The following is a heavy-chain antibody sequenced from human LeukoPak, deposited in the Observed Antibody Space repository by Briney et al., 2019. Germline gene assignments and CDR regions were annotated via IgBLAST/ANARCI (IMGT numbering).Heavy chain of an antibody. CDR1: GGTFSSYA. CDR3: ARDRVEMATPFFDY. V-gene: IGHV1-69*05. Sequence: GSSVKVSCKASGGTFSSYAISWVRQAPGQRLEWVGRIIPIFGTANYAQKFQGRVTITTDESTSTAYMELSSLRSEDTAVYYCARDRVEMATPFFDYWGQGTLVTVSS. D-gene: IGHD5-24*01. J-gene: IGHJ4*02. CDR2: IIPIFGTA.